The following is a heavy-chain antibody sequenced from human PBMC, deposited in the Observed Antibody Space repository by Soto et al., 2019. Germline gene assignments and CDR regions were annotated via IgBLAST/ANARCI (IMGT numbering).Heavy chain of an antibody. Sequence: SETLSLTCTVSGGSISSSSYYWGWIRKPPGKGLEWIGSIYYSGSTYYNPSLKSRVTISVDTSKNQFSLKLSSVTAADTAVYYCACLYYYDSSGLDYWGQGTLVTVSS. CDR3: ACLYYYDSSGLDY. V-gene: IGHV4-39*01. CDR1: GGSISSSSYY. J-gene: IGHJ4*02. CDR2: IYYSGST. D-gene: IGHD3-22*01.